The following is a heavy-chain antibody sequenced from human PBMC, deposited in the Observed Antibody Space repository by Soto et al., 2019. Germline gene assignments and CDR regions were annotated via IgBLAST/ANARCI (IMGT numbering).Heavy chain of an antibody. Sequence: QVQLVESGGGVVQPGRSLRLSCAASGFTFSSYGMHWVRQAPGKGLEWVAVIWYDGSNKYYADSVKGRFTISRDNSKNTLYLQMNSLRAEDTAVYYCARDPLLYSSGWPELGDPWGQGTLVTVSS. CDR2: IWYDGSNK. D-gene: IGHD6-19*01. V-gene: IGHV3-33*01. CDR3: ARDPLLYSSGWPELGDP. CDR1: GFTFSSYG. J-gene: IGHJ5*02.